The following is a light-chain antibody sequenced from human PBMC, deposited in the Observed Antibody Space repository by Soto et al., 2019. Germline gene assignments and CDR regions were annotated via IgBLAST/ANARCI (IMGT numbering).Light chain of an antibody. CDR3: QQFHSYPLT. V-gene: IGKV1-13*02. CDR2: NGT. J-gene: IGKJ4*01. Sequence: QLTQSPSSLSASVGDRVTITCRASQGITSTLAWYQQSPGKPPKLLIYNGTSLESGVPSRFSGSASGTDFALTISSLQPEDFATYYCQQFHSYPLTFGGGTKVEI. CDR1: QGITST.